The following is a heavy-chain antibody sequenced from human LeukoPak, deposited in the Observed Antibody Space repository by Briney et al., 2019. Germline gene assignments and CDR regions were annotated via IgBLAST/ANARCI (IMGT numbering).Heavy chain of an antibody. CDR1: LGTFSRYA. Sequence: SVKVSCKASLGTFSRYAISWVRQAPGQGLEWMGGIMPIFVTANYAQKFQGRVTITADESKSTAYMELSSLRTEDTAVYYCARGGYYDILTRHPFYYYYMDVWGKGTTVTIYS. V-gene: IGHV1-69*13. CDR3: ARGGYYDILTRHPFYYYYMDV. CDR2: IMPIFVTA. J-gene: IGHJ6*03. D-gene: IGHD3-9*01.